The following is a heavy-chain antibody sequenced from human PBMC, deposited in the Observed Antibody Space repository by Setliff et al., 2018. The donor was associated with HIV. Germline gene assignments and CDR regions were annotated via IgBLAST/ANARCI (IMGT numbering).Heavy chain of an antibody. V-gene: IGHV4-31*03. J-gene: IGHJ4*02. CDR1: GGSISSSEYY. CDR3: ARFDHASIDY. D-gene: IGHD2-2*01. Sequence: SETLSLTCTVSGGSISSSEYYWSWIRQHPGKGLEWIGYIYYSGATYYNPSLKSRVTLSIDTSKNQFSLNLSSVTAADTAVYYCARFDHASIDYWGQGTLVTVSS. CDR2: IYYSGAT.